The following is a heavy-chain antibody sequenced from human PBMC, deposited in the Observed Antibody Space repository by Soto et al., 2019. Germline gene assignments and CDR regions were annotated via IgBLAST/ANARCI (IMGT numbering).Heavy chain of an antibody. CDR3: AKEGGPYSRGWHLDY. J-gene: IGHJ4*02. CDR2: ISFHGSDK. Sequence: GGSLRLSCAASGFTFSNYGMHRVRQAPGKGLEWVATISFHGSDKYYRDSVKGRFTISRDNSKNTVHLQMNSLRVEDTAVYYCAKEGGPYSRGWHLDYWGQGTLVTVSS. V-gene: IGHV3-30*18. CDR1: GFTFSNYG. D-gene: IGHD6-19*01.